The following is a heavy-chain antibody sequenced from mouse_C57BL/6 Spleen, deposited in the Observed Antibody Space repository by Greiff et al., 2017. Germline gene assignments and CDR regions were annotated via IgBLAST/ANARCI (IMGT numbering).Heavy chain of an antibody. Sequence: QVQLQQSGAELVRPGASVTLSCKASGYTFTDYEMHWVKQTPVHGLEWIGAIDPETGGTAYNQKFKGKAILTVDKSSSTAYMELRSLTSEDSAVYYCTRGWPSFDDWGQGTTLTVAS. V-gene: IGHV1-15*01. D-gene: IGHD2-3*01. CDR2: IDPETGGT. CDR3: TRGWPSFDD. CDR1: GYTFTDYE. J-gene: IGHJ2*01.